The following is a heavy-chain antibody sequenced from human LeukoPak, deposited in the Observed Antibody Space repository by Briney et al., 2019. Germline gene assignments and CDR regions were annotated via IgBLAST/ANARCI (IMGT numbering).Heavy chain of an antibody. V-gene: IGHV3-30*02. CDR2: IRYDGSNK. Sequence: GGSLRLSCAASGFAFSSYGMHWVRQAPGKGLEWVAFIRYDGSNKYYADSVKGRFTISRDNSKNTLYLQMNSLRAEDTAVYYCAKDATDPRATDYFDYWGQGTLVTVSS. J-gene: IGHJ4*02. CDR1: GFAFSSYG. CDR3: AKDATDPRATDYFDY. D-gene: IGHD5-12*01.